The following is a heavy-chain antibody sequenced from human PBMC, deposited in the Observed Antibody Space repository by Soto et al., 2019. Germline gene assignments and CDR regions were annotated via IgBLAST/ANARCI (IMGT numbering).Heavy chain of an antibody. V-gene: IGHV4-34*01. Sequence: PSETLSLTCAVYGGSFSGYYWSWIRQPPGKGLEWIGEINHSGSTNYNPSLKSRVTISVDTSKNQFSLKLSSVTAADTAVYYCASVAYCSGGSCYSPWFDPWGQGTLVTVSS. CDR3: ASVAYCSGGSCYSPWFDP. J-gene: IGHJ5*02. CDR1: GGSFSGYY. CDR2: INHSGST. D-gene: IGHD2-15*01.